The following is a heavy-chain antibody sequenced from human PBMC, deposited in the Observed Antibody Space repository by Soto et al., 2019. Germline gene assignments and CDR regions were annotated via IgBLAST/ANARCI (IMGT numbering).Heavy chain of an antibody. CDR3: ARHAWSGYFYNWFDP. J-gene: IGHJ5*02. V-gene: IGHV4-39*01. D-gene: IGHD3-3*01. Sequence: PSETLSLTCTVSGGSISSSSYYWGWIRQPPGKGLEWIGSIYYSGSTYYNPSLKSRVTISVDTSKNQFSLKLSSVTAADTAVYYCARHAWSGYFYNWFDPWGQGTLVTVSS. CDR2: IYYSGST. CDR1: GGSISSSSYY.